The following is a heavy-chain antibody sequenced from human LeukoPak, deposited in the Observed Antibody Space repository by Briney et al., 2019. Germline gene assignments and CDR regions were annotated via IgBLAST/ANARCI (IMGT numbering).Heavy chain of an antibody. CDR3: ARESGAFSPFGF. V-gene: IGHV4-4*02. D-gene: IGHD1-26*01. J-gene: IGHJ4*02. CDR2: VHLSGAS. Sequence: PSETLSLTCAGSGGSNLSTNWWSWVRQPPGRGLEWIGEVHLSGASNYNPSLKSRVSMSIDKSRNQLSLELTSVTAADTAIYYCARESGAFSPFGFWGQGTPVTVSS. CDR1: GGSNLSTNW.